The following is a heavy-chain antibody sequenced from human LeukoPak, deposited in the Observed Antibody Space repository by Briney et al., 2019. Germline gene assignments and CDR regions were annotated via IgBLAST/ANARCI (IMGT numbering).Heavy chain of an antibody. CDR3: ARDHWLFSSKTWYYYGMDV. D-gene: IGHD3-9*01. CDR2: IDPSGSA. V-gene: IGHV4-59*01. CDR1: GGSISPYY. Sequence: ASETLPLTCTVSGGSISPYYWSWIRQSPGKGLEWIGYIDPSGSASYNPSLKSRVTIFVDTSKNLFSLILTSVSASDTAIYYCARDHWLFSSKTWYYYGMDVWGQGTTVTVSS. J-gene: IGHJ6*02.